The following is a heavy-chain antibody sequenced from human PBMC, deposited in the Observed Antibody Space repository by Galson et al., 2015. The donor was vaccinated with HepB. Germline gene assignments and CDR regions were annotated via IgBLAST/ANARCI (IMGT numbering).Heavy chain of an antibody. D-gene: IGHD3-10*01. V-gene: IGHV3-21*01. J-gene: IGHJ1*01. Sequence: SLRLSCAASGFIFSDYSMNWVRQAPGKGLEWLSFISSSGSNIFYADSVKGRFTISRDSAKNSLYLDMSSLRAEDTAVYYCARGVYYGSLWFQHWGQGTLVTVSS. CDR1: GFIFSDYS. CDR3: ARGVYYGSLWFQH. CDR2: ISSSGSNI.